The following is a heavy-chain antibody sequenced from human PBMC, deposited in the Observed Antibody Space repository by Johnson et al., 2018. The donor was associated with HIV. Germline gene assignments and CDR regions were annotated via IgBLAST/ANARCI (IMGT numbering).Heavy chain of an antibody. V-gene: IGHV3-7*05. CDR3: ARVRYGGNSRSNAFDI. J-gene: IGHJ3*02. CDR2: IKQDGSEK. Sequence: VQLVESGGGLVQPGGSLRLSCAASGFTFSSYWMSWVRQAPGKGLEWVANIKQDGSEKYYVDSVKVRFTISRDNAKNTLYLQMNSLRAEDTALYYCARVRYGGNSRSNAFDIWGQGTMVTVSS. CDR1: GFTFSSYW. D-gene: IGHD4-23*01.